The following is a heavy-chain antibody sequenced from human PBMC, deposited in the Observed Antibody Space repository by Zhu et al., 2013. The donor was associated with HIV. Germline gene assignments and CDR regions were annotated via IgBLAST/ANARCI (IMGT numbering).Heavy chain of an antibody. CDR2: INPSGGST. J-gene: IGHJ4*02. CDR1: GYTFTSYY. CDR3: ARGVAAN. V-gene: IGHV1-46*01. Sequence: QVQLVQSGAEVKKPGASVKVSCKASGYTFTSYYMHWVRQAPGQGLEWMGIINPSGGSTSYAQKFQDRVTMTRDTSISTAYMELSRLRSDDTAVYYCARGVAANWGQGTLVTVSS. D-gene: IGHD6-13*01.